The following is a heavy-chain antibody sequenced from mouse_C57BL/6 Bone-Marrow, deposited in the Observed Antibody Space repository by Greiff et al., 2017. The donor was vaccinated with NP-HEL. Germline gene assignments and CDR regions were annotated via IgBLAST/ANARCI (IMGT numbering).Heavy chain of an antibody. D-gene: IGHD2-4*01. CDR1: GYAFTNYL. J-gene: IGHJ2*01. V-gene: IGHV1-54*01. Sequence: QVQLQQSGAELVRPGTSVKVSCKASGYAFTNYLIEWVKQRPGQGLEWIGVINPGSGGTNYNEKFKGKATLTADKSSSTAYMQLSSLTSEDSAVYFCARDDYDERRGFDYWGQGTTLTVSS. CDR3: ARDDYDERRGFDY. CDR2: INPGSGGT.